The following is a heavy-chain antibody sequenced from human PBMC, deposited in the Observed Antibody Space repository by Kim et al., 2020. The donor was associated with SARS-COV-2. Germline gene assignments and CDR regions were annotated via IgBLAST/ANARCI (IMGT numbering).Heavy chain of an antibody. CDR1: GFTFSHYA. CDR3: AKVGPDSFDY. V-gene: IGHV3-23*01. Sequence: GGSLRLSCAASGFTFSHYAMSWVRQAPGKGLEWVSAINTGDGLTFYAESVNGRFTISRDNSKNTLSLQMNSLRAEDTAIYYCAKVGPDSFDYWGQGTLVTVSS. J-gene: IGHJ4*02. CDR2: INTGDGLT.